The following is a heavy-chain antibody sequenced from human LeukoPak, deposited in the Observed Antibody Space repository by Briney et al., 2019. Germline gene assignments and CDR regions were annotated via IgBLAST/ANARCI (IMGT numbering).Heavy chain of an antibody. CDR2: IIPIFGKA. CDR1: GGTFSSYA. D-gene: IGHD6-19*01. J-gene: IGHJ4*02. CDR3: VRSKLAMAGTPFDY. V-gene: IGHV1-69*05. Sequence: SVKVSCKASGGTFSSYAISWVRQAPGQGLEWMGRIIPIFGKANYAQKFQGRVTITTDESTSEAYIAPSNLSYEGRDVYLCVRSKLAMAGTPFDYWGQGTLVTVSA.